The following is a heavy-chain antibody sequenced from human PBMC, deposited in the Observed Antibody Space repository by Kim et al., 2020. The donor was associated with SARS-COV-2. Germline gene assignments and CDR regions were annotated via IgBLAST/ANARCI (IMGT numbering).Heavy chain of an antibody. V-gene: IGHV4-31*03. CDR3: ARGDLQSLDY. CDR1: GGSISSGGYY. D-gene: IGHD4-4*01. CDR2: IYYSGST. J-gene: IGHJ4*02. Sequence: SETLSLTCTVSGGSISSGGYYWSWIRQHPGKGLEWIGYIYYSGSTYYNPSLKSRVTISVDTSKNQFSLKLSSVTAADTAVYYCARGDLQSLDYWGQGTLVTVSS.